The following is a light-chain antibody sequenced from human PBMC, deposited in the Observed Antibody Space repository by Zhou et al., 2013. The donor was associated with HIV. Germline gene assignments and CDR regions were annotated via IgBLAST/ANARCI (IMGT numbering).Light chain of an antibody. J-gene: IGKJ4*01. CDR3: QQGNSFPLT. CDR1: QGISNS. CDR2: DAS. V-gene: IGKV1-33*01. Sequence: DFQMTQSPSSLSASVGDRVTITCRASQGISNSLAWYQQKPGRSPKLLIYDASNLETGVPSRFSGSGSGTDFTFTISSLQPEDFATYYCQQGNSFPLTFGGGTKVEIK.